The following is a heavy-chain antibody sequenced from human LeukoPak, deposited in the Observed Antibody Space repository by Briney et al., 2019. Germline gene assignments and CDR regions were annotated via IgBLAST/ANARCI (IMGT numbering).Heavy chain of an antibody. CDR3: ARSGTSEAYFDY. V-gene: IGHV4-39*01. Sequence: SEALSLTCTVSGGSISSSSYYWGWIRQPPGKGLEWIGRIYYSGSTYYNPSLKSRVTISVDTSKNKFSLKLSSVTAADTAVYYCARSGTSEAYFDYWGQGTLATVSS. CDR1: GGSISSSSYY. J-gene: IGHJ4*02. CDR2: IYYSGST. D-gene: IGHD1-26*01.